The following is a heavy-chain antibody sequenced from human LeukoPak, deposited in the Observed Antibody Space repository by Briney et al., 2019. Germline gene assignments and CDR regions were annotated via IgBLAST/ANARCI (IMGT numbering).Heavy chain of an antibody. CDR2: ISHDGSNK. D-gene: IGHD2-2*02. V-gene: IGHV3-30*04. J-gene: IGHJ5*02. Sequence: GRSLRLSCAASGFTFSSYAMHWVRQAPGKGLEWVAVISHDGSNKYYADSVKGRFTISRDNSKNTLYLQMNSLRAEDTAVYYCARDLRDIVVVPAAIAGGFDPWGQGTLVTVSS. CDR3: ARDLRDIVVVPAAIAGGFDP. CDR1: GFTFSSYA.